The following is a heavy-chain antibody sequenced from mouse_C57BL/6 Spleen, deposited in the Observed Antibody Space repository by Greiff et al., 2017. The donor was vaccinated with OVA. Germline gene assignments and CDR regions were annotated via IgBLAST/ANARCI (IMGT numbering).Heavy chain of an antibody. CDR1: GYTFTDYE. J-gene: IGHJ2*01. V-gene: IGHV1-15*01. CDR3: TRGLLRSFFDY. Sequence: QVQLKESGAELVRPGASVTLSCKASGYTFTDYEMHWVKQTPVHGLEWIGAIDPETGGTAYNQKFKGKAILTADKSSSTAYMELRSLTSEDSAVYYCTRGLLRSFFDYWGQGTTLTVSS. CDR2: IDPETGGT. D-gene: IGHD1-1*01.